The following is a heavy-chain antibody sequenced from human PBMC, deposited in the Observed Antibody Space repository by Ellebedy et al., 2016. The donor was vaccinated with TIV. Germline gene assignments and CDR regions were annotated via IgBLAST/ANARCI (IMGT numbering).Heavy chain of an antibody. CDR3: ARDVTGIRGFGY. CDR1: GFPFSSYN. Sequence: GESLKISCAVSGFPFSSYNMNWIRQAPGKGLEWVSAVNSVSTSMFYADSVRGRFTISRDNAKNSFYLEINNLRADDTAVYYCARDVTGIRGFGYWGQGTLVTVS. V-gene: IGHV3-21*04. CDR2: VNSVSTSM. D-gene: IGHD1-1*01. J-gene: IGHJ4*02.